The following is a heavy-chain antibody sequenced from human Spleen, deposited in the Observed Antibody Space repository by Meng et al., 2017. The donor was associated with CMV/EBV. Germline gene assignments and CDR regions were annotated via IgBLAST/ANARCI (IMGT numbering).Heavy chain of an antibody. CDR3: AIWIAELFTLDYYYYGVDV. CDR2: IIPIHCTT. V-gene: IGHV1-69*08. CDR1: GGTSSSYT. Sequence: SVKVSCKASGGTSSSYTISWVRPAPGQGLEWMGRIIPIHCTTNYAQEYRGRVTITADKFTSTAYMELSSLGYEDTAVYYCAIWIAELFTLDYYYYGVDVWGQGTTVTVSS. D-gene: IGHD3-10*01. J-gene: IGHJ6*02.